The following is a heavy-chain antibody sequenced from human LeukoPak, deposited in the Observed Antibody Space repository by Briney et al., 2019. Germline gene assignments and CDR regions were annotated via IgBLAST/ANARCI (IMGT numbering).Heavy chain of an antibody. D-gene: IGHD6-13*01. Sequence: SETLSLTCTVSGGSISSYYWSWIRQPPGKGLEWIGYIYYSGSTNYNPSLKSRVTISVDTSKNQFSLKLSSVTAAGTAVYYCARENGIAAAGTIDYWGQGTLVTVSS. CDR2: IYYSGST. CDR3: ARENGIAAAGTIDY. CDR1: GGSISSYY. J-gene: IGHJ4*02. V-gene: IGHV4-59*12.